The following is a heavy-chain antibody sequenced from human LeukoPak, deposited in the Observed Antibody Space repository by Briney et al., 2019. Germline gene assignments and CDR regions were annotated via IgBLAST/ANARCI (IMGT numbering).Heavy chain of an antibody. CDR2: ISSSSSYI. CDR3: ARDSAGGDAGFDY. CDR1: GFTFSSYS. V-gene: IGHV3-21*01. Sequence: GGSLRLSCAASGFTFSSYSMNWARQAPGKGLEWVSSISSSSSYIYYADSVKGRFTISRDNAKNSLYLQMNSLRAEDTAVYYCARDSAGGDAGFDYWGQGTLVTVSS. J-gene: IGHJ4*02. D-gene: IGHD1-26*01.